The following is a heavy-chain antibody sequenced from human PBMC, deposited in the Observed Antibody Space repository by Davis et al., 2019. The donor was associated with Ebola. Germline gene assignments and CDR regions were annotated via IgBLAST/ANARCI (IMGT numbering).Heavy chain of an antibody. D-gene: IGHD1-26*01. Sequence: AASVKVSCKASGYTFTSYYMHWVRQAPGQGLEWMGIINPGGGSTSYAQKFQGRVTMTTDTSTGTAYLDLRSLRSDDTAVYFCARTSIVGTTTTASDIWGQGTLVTVSS. CDR3: ARTSIVGTTTTASDI. J-gene: IGHJ3*02. V-gene: IGHV1-46*01. CDR1: GYTFTSYY. CDR2: INPGGGST.